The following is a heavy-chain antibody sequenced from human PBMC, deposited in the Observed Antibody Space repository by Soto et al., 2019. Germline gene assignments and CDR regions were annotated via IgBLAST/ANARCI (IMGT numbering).Heavy chain of an antibody. D-gene: IGHD3-22*01. V-gene: IGHV1-24*01. Sequence: SSVKVSCKVSGYTLTELSMHWVRQAPGKGLEWMGGFDPEDGETIYAQKFQGRVTMTEDTSTDTAYMELSSLRSEDTAVYYCATAPDSSGYFGRWHPHAFDLWG. CDR1: GYTLTELS. J-gene: IGHJ3*01. CDR2: FDPEDGET. CDR3: ATAPDSSGYFGRWHPHAFDL.